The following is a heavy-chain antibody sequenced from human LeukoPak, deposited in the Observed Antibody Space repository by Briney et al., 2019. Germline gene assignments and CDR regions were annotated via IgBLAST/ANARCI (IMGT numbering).Heavy chain of an antibody. CDR2: ISSSSSYI. CDR3: ARGEAYCGGDCYSLDY. D-gene: IGHD2-21*02. V-gene: IGHV3-21*01. CDR1: GFTFSSYS. Sequence: PGGSLRLSCAASGFTFSSYSMNWVRQAPGKGLEWVSSISSSSSYIYYADSVKGRFTISRDNAKNSLYLQMNSLRAEDTAVYYCARGEAYCGGDCYSLDYWGQGTLVTVSS. J-gene: IGHJ4*02.